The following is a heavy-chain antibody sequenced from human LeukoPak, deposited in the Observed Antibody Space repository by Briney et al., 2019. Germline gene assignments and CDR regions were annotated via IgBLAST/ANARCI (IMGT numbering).Heavy chain of an antibody. CDR1: GGSISSYY. D-gene: IGHD2-2*01. CDR3: TGDLVLAAPDSYYYYYYYMDV. J-gene: IGHJ6*03. CDR2: IYTSGST. V-gene: IGHV4-4*07. Sequence: SETLSLTCTVSGGSISSYYWSWIRQPAGKGLEWIGRIYTSGSTNYNPSLKSRVTMSVDTSKNQFSLKLSSVTAADTAVYYCTGDLVLAAPDSYYYYYYYMDVWGKGTTVTVSS.